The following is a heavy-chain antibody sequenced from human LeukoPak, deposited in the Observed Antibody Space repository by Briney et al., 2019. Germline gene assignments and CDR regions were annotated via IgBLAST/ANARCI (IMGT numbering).Heavy chain of an antibody. Sequence: SETLSLTCAVYGGSFSGYYWSWIRQPPGKGLEWIGEINHSGSTNYNPSLKSRVTISVDASKNQSSLKLSSVTAADTAVYYCARGGKGLPHGKVVVAESNWFDPWGQGTLVTVSS. J-gene: IGHJ5*02. CDR2: INHSGST. D-gene: IGHD2-15*01. CDR3: ARGGKGLPHGKVVVAESNWFDP. CDR1: GGSFSGYY. V-gene: IGHV4-34*01.